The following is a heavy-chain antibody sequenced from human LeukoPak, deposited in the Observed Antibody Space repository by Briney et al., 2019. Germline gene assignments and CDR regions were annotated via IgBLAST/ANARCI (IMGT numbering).Heavy chain of an antibody. J-gene: IGHJ2*01. Sequence: KTSETLSLTCTVSGGSISSGGYYWSWIRQHPGKGLEWIGYIYYSGSTYYNPSLKSRVTISVDTSKNQFSLKLSSVTAADTAVYYCARTWRRRLWYFDLWGRGTLVTVSS. CDR3: ARTWRRRLWYFDL. CDR1: GGSISSGGYY. D-gene: IGHD1-1*01. V-gene: IGHV4-31*03. CDR2: IYYSGST.